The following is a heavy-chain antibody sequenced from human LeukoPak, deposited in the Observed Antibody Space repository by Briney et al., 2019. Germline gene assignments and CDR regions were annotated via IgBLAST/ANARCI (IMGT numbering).Heavy chain of an antibody. Sequence: ASVKVSCKASGYTFTSYGISWVRQAPGQGLEWMGWISAYNGNTNYAQKLQGRVTMTTDTSTSTAYVELRSLRSDDTAVYYCAREVIVVVPVYYYYMDVWGKGTTVTISS. CDR2: ISAYNGNT. V-gene: IGHV1-18*01. CDR1: GYTFTSYG. J-gene: IGHJ6*03. D-gene: IGHD2-2*01. CDR3: AREVIVVVPVYYYYMDV.